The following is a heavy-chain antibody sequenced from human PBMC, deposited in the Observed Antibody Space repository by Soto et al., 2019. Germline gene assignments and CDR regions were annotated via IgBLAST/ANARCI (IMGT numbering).Heavy chain of an antibody. J-gene: IGHJ4*02. V-gene: IGHV3-48*02. CDR2: INSGRTTT. CDR1: GFPFSNYA. CDR3: ARDLSH. Sequence: DVQLDQSGGGLVQPGGSLRLSCEASGFPFSNYAMHWVRQAPGKGLVWISYINSGRTTTFHADSITGRLTVSRDNAKNSVYLHMSSLRHDDTAIYYCARDLSHWGQGTLVTVSS.